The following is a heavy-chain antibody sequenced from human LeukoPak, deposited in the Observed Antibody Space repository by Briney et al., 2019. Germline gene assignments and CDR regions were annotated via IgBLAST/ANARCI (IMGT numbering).Heavy chain of an antibody. V-gene: IGHV4-39*07. CDR3: ARVRYSSSFDP. CDR1: GGSISSSSYY. Sequence: KSSGTLSLTCTVSGGSISSSSYYWGWIRQPPGKGLEWIGSIYYSGSTYYNPSLKSRVTISVDTSKNQFSLKLSSVTAADTAVYYCARVRYSSSFDPWGQGTLVTVSS. D-gene: IGHD6-13*01. J-gene: IGHJ5*02. CDR2: IYYSGST.